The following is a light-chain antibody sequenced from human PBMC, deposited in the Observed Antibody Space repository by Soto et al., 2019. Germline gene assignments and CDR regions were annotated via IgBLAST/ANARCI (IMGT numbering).Light chain of an antibody. CDR3: QQYHSYWT. Sequence: IQMTQSPSAISASVGDTVTITCRASQSISSYLNWYQQKPGKAAKLLIYDASSLESGVPQRFSGSGSGTEFTLTIRSMHTEYFSTYYCQQYHSYWTFGQWTQVEI. J-gene: IGKJ1*01. CDR1: QSISSY. V-gene: IGKV1-5*01. CDR2: DAS.